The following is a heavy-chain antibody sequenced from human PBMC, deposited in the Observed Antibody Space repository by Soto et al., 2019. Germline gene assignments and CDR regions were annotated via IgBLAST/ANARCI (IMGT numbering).Heavy chain of an antibody. D-gene: IGHD3-22*01. Sequence: EVQVLESGGGFIHPGGSLRLSCAASGFSFSSFALNWVRQAPGKGLEWGSIISGSADSTFYADSVKGRFTITRDNSKSTRYLQINSRRAEDTAVYYCAKTRGAMIYTVSVYGMDVWGQGTTVTVSS. CDR3: AKTRGAMIYTVSVYGMDV. CDR1: GFSFSSFA. CDR2: ISGSADST. V-gene: IGHV3-23*01. J-gene: IGHJ6*02.